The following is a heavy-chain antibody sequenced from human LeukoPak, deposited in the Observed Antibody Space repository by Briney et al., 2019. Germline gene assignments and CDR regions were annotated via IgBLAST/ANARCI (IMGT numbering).Heavy chain of an antibody. CDR3: ARDLGSGYYFDY. D-gene: IGHD3-3*01. CDR1: GFTFSSYS. J-gene: IGHJ4*02. CDR2: ISSSSSYI. V-gene: IGHV3-21*01. Sequence: GGSLRLSCAASGFTFSSYSMNWVRQAPGKGLEWVSSISSSSSYIYYADSVKGRFTISRDNAKNSLYLQMNSLRAEDTAVYYCARDLGSGYYFDYWGQGTLVTVSS.